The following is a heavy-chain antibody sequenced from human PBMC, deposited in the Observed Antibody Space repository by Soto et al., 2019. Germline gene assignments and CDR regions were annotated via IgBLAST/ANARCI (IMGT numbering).Heavy chain of an antibody. V-gene: IGHV1-8*01. CDR3: ARTLPYYDFWSGYGPTYGMDV. CDR2: MNPNSGNT. D-gene: IGHD3-3*01. Sequence: ASVKVSCKASGYTFTSYDINWVRQATGQGLEWMGWMNPNSGNTGYAQKFQGRVTMTRNTSISTAYMELSSLRSEDTAVYYCARTLPYYDFWSGYGPTYGMDVWGQGTTVTVSS. J-gene: IGHJ6*02. CDR1: GYTFTSYD.